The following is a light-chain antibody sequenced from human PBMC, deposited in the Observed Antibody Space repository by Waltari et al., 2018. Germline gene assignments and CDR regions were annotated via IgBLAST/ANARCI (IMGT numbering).Light chain of an antibody. J-gene: IGKJ1*01. CDR1: QSVSKW. V-gene: IGKV1-5*03. CDR2: AAS. Sequence: DIEMTQSPSHVSASVGDRVIITCRASQSVSKWVAWYQFKGGKAPKVLISAASTIESGVPSRFGGGGSGSDFALTIAGLQPEDSATYYYQQYKTFPRTFGPGTRVEIK. CDR3: QQYKTFPRT.